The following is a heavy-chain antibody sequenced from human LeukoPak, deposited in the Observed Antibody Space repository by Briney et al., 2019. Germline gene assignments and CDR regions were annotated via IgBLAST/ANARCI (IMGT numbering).Heavy chain of an antibody. D-gene: IGHD5-12*01. CDR3: ARAGGRYGGYVGLFDY. CDR2: IIPIFGTA. Sequence: GASVKVSCKASGGTFSSYAISWVRQAPGQWLELMGGIIPIFGTANYAQKFQGRVTITADESTSTAYMELSSLRSEDTAVYYCARAGGRYGGYVGLFDYWGQGTLVTVSS. V-gene: IGHV1-69*13. J-gene: IGHJ4*02. CDR1: GGTFSSYA.